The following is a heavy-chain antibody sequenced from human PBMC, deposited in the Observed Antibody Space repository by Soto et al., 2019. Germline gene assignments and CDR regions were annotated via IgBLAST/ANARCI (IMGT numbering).Heavy chain of an antibody. CDR1: GYTFTSYG. J-gene: IGHJ4*02. CDR2: INGYNGNT. CDR3: AIVRGYDSSGYSPL. Sequence: QIQLVQSGAEVKKPGASVKVSCKASGYTFTSYGISWVRQAPGQGLEWMGWINGYNGNTNYAQKLQGRVTMTTDTSTTTAYMELRSLRSDDTAVYYCAIVRGYDSSGYSPLWGQGTLVTVSS. V-gene: IGHV1-18*01. D-gene: IGHD3-22*01.